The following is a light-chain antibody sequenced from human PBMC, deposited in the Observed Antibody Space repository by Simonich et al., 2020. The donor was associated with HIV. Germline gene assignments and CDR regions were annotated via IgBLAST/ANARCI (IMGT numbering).Light chain of an antibody. CDR3: CSYAGSSTWV. V-gene: IGLV2-23*01. Sequence: QSALTQPASVSGSPGQSITISCTGTSSDIGGYNYVSWDQQHPGKAPKLMIYAGSTRPSGVSNRFSGSKSGNTASLTISGLQAEDEADYYCCSYAGSSTWVFGGGTKLTVL. CDR2: AGS. CDR1: SSDIGGYNY. J-gene: IGLJ3*02.